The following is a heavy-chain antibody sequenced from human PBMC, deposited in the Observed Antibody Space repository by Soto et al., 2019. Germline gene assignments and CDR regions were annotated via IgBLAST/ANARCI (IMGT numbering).Heavy chain of an antibody. CDR1: GGSVSSGSYY. V-gene: IGHV4-61*01. D-gene: IGHD3-3*01. CDR3: ARVVRFPARGSYYFDY. J-gene: IGHJ4*02. Sequence: SETLSLTRTVSGGSVSSGSYYWSWIRQPPGKGLEWIGYIYYSGSTNYNPSLKSRVTISVDTSKNQFSLKLSSVTAADTAVYYXARVVRFPARGSYYFDYWGQGTLVTVSS. CDR2: IYYSGST.